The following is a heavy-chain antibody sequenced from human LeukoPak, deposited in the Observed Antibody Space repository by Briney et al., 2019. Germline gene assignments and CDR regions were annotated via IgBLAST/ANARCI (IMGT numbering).Heavy chain of an antibody. J-gene: IGHJ6*02. V-gene: IGHV4-34*01. Sequence: SETLSLTCAVYGGSFSGCYWSWIRQPPVKGLEWIGEINHSGSTNYNPSLKSRVTISVDTSKNQFSLKLSSVTAADTAVYYCASLLRRYYYYGMDVWGQGTTVTVSS. CDR3: ASLLRRYYYYGMDV. CDR1: GGSFSGCY. CDR2: INHSGST. D-gene: IGHD3-3*01.